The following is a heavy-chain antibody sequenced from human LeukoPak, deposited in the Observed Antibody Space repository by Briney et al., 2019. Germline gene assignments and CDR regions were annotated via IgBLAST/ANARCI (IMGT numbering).Heavy chain of an antibody. V-gene: IGHV3-30*02. CDR2: IRYDGSNK. D-gene: IGHD3-22*01. CDR3: AKVSTYYYDSSGYYFDS. J-gene: IGHJ4*02. CDR1: GFTFSNYG. Sequence: GGSLRLSCAASGFTFSNYGMHWVRQAPGKVLEWVAFIRYDGSNKYYADSVKGRFTISRDNSKNTLYLQMNSLRAEDTAVYYCAKVSTYYYDSSGYYFDSWGQGTLVTVSS.